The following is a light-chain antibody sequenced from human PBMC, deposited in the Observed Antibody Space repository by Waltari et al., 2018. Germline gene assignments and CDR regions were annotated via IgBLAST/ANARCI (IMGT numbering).Light chain of an antibody. J-gene: IGLJ3*02. CDR3: SSYAGTNNLV. CDR1: SSDGGRYDF. CDR2: EVN. Sequence: QSALTQPPSASGSPGQSVTISCTGTSSDGGRYDFVSWYQQHPGKVPKLIIYEVNRRPSGVPDRFSGSKSGNTASLTVSGLRAEDEADYYCSSYAGTNNLVFGGGTKLTVL. V-gene: IGLV2-8*01.